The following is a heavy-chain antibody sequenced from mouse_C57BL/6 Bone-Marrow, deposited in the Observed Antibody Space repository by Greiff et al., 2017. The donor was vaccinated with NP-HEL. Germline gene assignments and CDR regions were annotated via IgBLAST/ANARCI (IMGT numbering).Heavy chain of an antibody. J-gene: IGHJ4*01. D-gene: IGHD1-1*01. V-gene: IGHV1-80*01. Sequence: QVQLQQSGAELVKPGASVKISCKASGYAFSSYWMNWVKERPGKGLEWIGQIYPGDGDTKYNGKFKGKATLTADKSSSTAYMQVSCLTSEDSAVYFCARGDYGSSRFGYAMDYWGQGPSVTVSS. CDR2: IYPGDGDT. CDR1: GYAFSSYW. CDR3: ARGDYGSSRFGYAMDY.